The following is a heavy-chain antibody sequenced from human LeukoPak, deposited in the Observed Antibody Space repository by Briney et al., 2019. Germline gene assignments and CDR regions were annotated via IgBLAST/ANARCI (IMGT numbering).Heavy chain of an antibody. CDR2: INPNSGGT. J-gene: IGHJ4*02. D-gene: IGHD3-3*01. CDR3: ARNYDFWSGYYQGNEDFDY. Sequence: EASVKVSCKASGYTFTSYYMHWVRQAPGQGLEWMGWINPNSGGTNYAQKFQGWVTMTRDTSISTAYMELSRLRSDDTAVYYCARNYDFWSGYYQGNEDFDYWGQGTLVTVSS. V-gene: IGHV1-2*04. CDR1: GYTFTSYY.